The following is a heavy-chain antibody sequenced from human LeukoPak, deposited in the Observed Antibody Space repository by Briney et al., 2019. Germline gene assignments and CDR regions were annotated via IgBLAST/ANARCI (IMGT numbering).Heavy chain of an antibody. V-gene: IGHV3-33*01. CDR1: GFTFSSYG. CDR2: IWYDGSNK. J-gene: IGHJ4*02. CDR3: ASGSRTTVTTATHFDY. Sequence: GGSLRLSCAASGFTFSSYGMHWVRQAPGKGLEWVAVIWYDGSNKYYADSVKGRFTISRDNSKNTLYLQMNSLRAEDTAVYYCASGSRTTVTTATHFDYWGQGTLVTVSS. D-gene: IGHD4-17*01.